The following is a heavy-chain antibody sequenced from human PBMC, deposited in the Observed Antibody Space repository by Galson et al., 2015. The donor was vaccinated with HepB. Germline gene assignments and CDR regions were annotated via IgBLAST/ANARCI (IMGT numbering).Heavy chain of an antibody. D-gene: IGHD3-3*01. CDR1: RFTFSSYW. Sequence: SLRLSCAASRFTFSSYWMNWVRQAPGKGLEWVANINQDGSEKYYMDSVKGRFTISRDNAKNSLYLQMNSLRAEDTAVYCCARDYDPGARPLWYFDLWGRGTLVTVSP. V-gene: IGHV3-7*01. CDR2: INQDGSEK. CDR3: ARDYDPGARPLWYFDL. J-gene: IGHJ2*01.